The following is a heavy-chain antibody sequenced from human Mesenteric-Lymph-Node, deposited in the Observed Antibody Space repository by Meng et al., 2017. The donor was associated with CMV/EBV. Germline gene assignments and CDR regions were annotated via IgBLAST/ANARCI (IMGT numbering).Heavy chain of an antibody. CDR3: ARDVPLVRGTGLYDH. D-gene: IGHD1-26*01. J-gene: IGHJ5*02. V-gene: IGHV3-7*01. CDR1: GFTFSSYW. Sequence: GESLKISCAASGFTFSSYWMSWVRQAPGKGLEWVANIKQDGSEKYYVDSVKGRFTISRDSAKNSLYLQMNSLRAEDTAVYYCARDVPLVRGTGLYDHWGQGTVVTVSS. CDR2: IKQDGSEK.